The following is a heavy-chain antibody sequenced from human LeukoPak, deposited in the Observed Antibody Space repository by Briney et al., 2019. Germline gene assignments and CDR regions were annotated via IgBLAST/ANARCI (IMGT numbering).Heavy chain of an antibody. CDR2: ISGSGGST. J-gene: IGHJ4*02. CDR3: AKEYDGSVYYPDY. D-gene: IGHD3-22*01. CDR1: GFTFSSYA. Sequence: PGGSLRLSCAASGFTFSSYAMSWVRQAPGKGLEWVSSISGSGGSTYYADSVKGRFTISRDNSKNTLYLQMNRLRAEDTAVYSCAKEYDGSVYYPDYWGQGTLVTVSS. V-gene: IGHV3-23*01.